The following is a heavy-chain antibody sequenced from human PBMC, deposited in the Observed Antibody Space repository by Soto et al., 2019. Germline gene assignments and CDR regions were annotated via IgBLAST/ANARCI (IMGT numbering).Heavy chain of an antibody. V-gene: IGHV3-9*01. CDR2: ISWNSGSI. J-gene: IGHJ3*02. D-gene: IGHD2-15*01. Sequence: GGSLRLSCAASGFTFDDYAMHWVRQAPGKGLEWVSGISWNSGSIGYADSVKGRFTISRDNAKNSLYLQMNSLRAEDTALYYCAKEQPFYCSGGSCKGQNDAFDIWGQGTMVTVSS. CDR1: GFTFDDYA. CDR3: AKEQPFYCSGGSCKGQNDAFDI.